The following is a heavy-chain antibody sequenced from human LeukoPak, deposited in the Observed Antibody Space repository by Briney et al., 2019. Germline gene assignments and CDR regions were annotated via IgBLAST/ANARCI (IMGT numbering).Heavy chain of an antibody. CDR2: IISSSSYI. CDR3: ARELRKGAFDI. J-gene: IGHJ3*02. V-gene: IGHV3-21*01. CDR1: GFTFSSYS. Sequence: GGSLRLSCAASGFTFSSYSMNWVRQAPGKGLEWVSSIISSSSYIYYADSVKGRFTISRDNAKNSLYLQMNSLRAEDTAVYYCARELRKGAFDIWGQGTMVTVSS.